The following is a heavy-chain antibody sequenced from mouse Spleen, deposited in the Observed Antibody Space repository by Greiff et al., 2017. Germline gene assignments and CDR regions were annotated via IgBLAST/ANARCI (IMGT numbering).Heavy chain of an antibody. CDR3: ARKLFDY. V-gene: IGHV1-82*01. Sequence: VKLVESGAELVMPGASVKISCKASGYAFSSSWMNWVKQRPGKGLEWIGRIYPGDGDTNYNGKFKGKATLTADKSSSTAYMQLSSLTSEDSAVYFCARKLFDYWGQGTTLTVSS. CDR2: IYPGDGDT. CDR1: GYAFSSSW. J-gene: IGHJ2*01.